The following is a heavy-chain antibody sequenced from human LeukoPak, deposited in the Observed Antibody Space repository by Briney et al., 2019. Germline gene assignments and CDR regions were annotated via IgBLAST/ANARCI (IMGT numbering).Heavy chain of an antibody. V-gene: IGHV1-3*01. CDR1: GYTFTSYA. J-gene: IGHJ4*02. CDR2: INAGNGNT. CDR3: ARETYDYVWGSYREWYFDY. D-gene: IGHD3-16*02. Sequence: VASVKVSCKASGYTFTSYAMHWVRQAPGQRLEWMGWINAGNGNTKYSQKFQGRVTITRDTSASTAYMELSSLRSEDTAVYYCARETYDYVWGSYREWYFDYWGRGTLVTVSS.